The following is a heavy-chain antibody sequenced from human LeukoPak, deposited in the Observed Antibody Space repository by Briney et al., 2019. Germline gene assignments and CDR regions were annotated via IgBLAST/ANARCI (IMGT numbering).Heavy chain of an antibody. CDR1: GGSISSYY. V-gene: IGHV4-59*01. CDR2: IYYSGST. J-gene: IGHJ4*02. Sequence: KASETLSLTCTVSGGSISSYYWSWIRQPPGKGLEWIGYIYYSGSTNYNPSLKSRVTISVDTSKNQFSLKLSSVTAADTAVYYCARDREYFDYWGQGTLVTVSS. CDR3: ARDREYFDY.